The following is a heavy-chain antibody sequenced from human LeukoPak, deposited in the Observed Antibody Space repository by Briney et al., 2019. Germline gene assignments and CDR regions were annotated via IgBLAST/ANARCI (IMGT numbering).Heavy chain of an antibody. Sequence: GGSLRLSCAASGFTFSSNWMSWVRQGPGKGLEWVANIKQDGSEKYYVDSVKGRFTISRDNAKNSLYLQMNSLRAEDTAVYYCAREASLAVAGTPNSWGQGTLVTVSS. D-gene: IGHD6-19*01. J-gene: IGHJ4*02. CDR3: AREASLAVAGTPNS. CDR2: IKQDGSEK. CDR1: GFTFSSNW. V-gene: IGHV3-7*01.